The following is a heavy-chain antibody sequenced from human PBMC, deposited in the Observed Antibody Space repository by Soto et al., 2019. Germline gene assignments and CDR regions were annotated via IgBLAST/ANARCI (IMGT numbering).Heavy chain of an antibody. CDR1: GASVSTGVYY. CDR2: IDNSGST. CDR3: AGAVSDFDVRRYRTSYFDQ. V-gene: IGHV4-31*03. D-gene: IGHD2-21*02. Sequence: QVQLYESGPEMVQPSQTLSLSCTVSGASVSTGVYYWTWIRQHPGKGLEWIGYIDNSGSTYYNPSLTGRVDISGDTSKNQFSLSLRSLTAADTAFYYCAGAVSDFDVRRYRTSYFDQWGQGILVTVSS. J-gene: IGHJ4*02.